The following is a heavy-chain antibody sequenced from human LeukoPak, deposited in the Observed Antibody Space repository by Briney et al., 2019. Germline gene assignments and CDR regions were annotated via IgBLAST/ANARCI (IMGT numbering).Heavy chain of an antibody. CDR3: ARDRRTDYYGSGSYAFDI. CDR2: ISSSSSYI. V-gene: IGHV3-21*01. J-gene: IGHJ3*02. D-gene: IGHD3-10*01. Sequence: GGSLRLSCAASGFTFSSYSMNWVRQAPGKGLEWVSSISSSSSYIYYADSVKGRFTISRDNAKNSLYLQMNSLRAEDTAVYYCARDRRTDYYGSGSYAFDIWGQGTMVTVSS. CDR1: GFTFSSYS.